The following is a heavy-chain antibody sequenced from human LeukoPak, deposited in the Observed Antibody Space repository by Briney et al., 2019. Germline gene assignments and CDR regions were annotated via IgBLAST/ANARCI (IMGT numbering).Heavy chain of an antibody. CDR2: INHSGST. J-gene: IGHJ5*02. CDR3: ARTHGYSSSWFNWFDP. CDR1: GFTFSSYS. D-gene: IGHD6-13*01. Sequence: GSLRLSCAASGFTFSSYSMDWVRQAPGKGLEWIGEINHSGSTNYNPSLKSRVTISVDTSKNQFSLKLSSVTAADTAVYYCARTHGYSSSWFNWFDPWGQGTLVTVSS. V-gene: IGHV4-34*01.